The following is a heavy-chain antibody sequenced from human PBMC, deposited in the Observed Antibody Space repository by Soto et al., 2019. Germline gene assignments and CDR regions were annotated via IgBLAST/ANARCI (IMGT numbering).Heavy chain of an antibody. V-gene: IGHV1-2*02. J-gene: IGHJ4*02. Sequence: GASVKVSCKASGYTFTGYYIHWVRQAPGQGLEWMGWINPNSGGTKYPQKFQGRVTMTRDTSIRTVYMSLTGLKSEDTAVYFCARALATGGGSAGFDYWGQGTLVTVSS. CDR2: INPNSGGT. CDR1: GYTFTGYY. CDR3: ARALATGGGSAGFDY. D-gene: IGHD2-15*01.